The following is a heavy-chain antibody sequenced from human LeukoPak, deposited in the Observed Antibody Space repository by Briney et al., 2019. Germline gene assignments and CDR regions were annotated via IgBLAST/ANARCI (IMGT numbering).Heavy chain of an antibody. J-gene: IGHJ4*02. CDR2: ISYDESNK. D-gene: IGHD3-10*02. V-gene: IGHV3-30*18. CDR1: GFALRSCG. Sequence: GGSLRLSCAASGFALRSCGMHWVRQAPGKGLEWVAFISYDESNKYYADSVKGRFTLSRDYSKNTLYLQMDSLRGEDSAVYYCANDSAGVRGGPDFWGQGTLVTVSS. CDR3: ANDSAGVRGGPDF.